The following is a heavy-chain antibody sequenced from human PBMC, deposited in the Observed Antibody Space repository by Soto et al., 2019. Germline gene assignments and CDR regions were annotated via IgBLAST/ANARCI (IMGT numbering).Heavy chain of an antibody. CDR2: IIPIFGTA. CDR3: ARDRYYDSSGYYNDAFDI. J-gene: IGHJ3*02. Sequence: SVKVSCKASGGTFSSYAISWVRQAPGQGLEWMGGIIPIFGTANYAQKFQGRVTITADESTSTAYMELSSLRSEDTAVYYCARDRYYDSSGYYNDAFDIWGQGTMVTVSS. V-gene: IGHV1-69*13. D-gene: IGHD3-22*01. CDR1: GGTFSSYA.